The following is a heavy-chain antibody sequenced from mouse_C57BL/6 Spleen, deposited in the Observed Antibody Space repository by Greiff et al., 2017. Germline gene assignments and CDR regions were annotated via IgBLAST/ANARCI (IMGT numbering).Heavy chain of an antibody. V-gene: IGHV6-6*01. J-gene: IGHJ4*01. Sequence: EVHLVESGGGLVQPGGSMKLSCAASGFTFSDAWMDWVRQSPEKGLEWVAEIRNKANNHATYYAESVKGRFTISRDDSKSSVYLQMNSLRAEDTGIYYCTSYSNYREAYAMDYWGQGTSVTVSS. CDR1: GFTFSDAW. CDR3: TSYSNYREAYAMDY. CDR2: IRNKANNHAT. D-gene: IGHD2-5*01.